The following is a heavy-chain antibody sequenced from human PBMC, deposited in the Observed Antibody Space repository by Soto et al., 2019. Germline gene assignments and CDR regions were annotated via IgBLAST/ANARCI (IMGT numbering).Heavy chain of an antibody. CDR3: ARSRPKSYYYYGMDV. V-gene: IGHV4-34*01. J-gene: IGHJ6*02. CDR2: INHSGST. CDR1: GGSFSGYY. Sequence: SETLSLTCAVYGGSFSGYYWSWIRQPPGKGLEWIGEINHSGSTNYNPSLKSRVTISVDTSKNQFSLKLSSVTAADTAVYYCARSRPKSYYYYGMDVWGQGTTVTVSS.